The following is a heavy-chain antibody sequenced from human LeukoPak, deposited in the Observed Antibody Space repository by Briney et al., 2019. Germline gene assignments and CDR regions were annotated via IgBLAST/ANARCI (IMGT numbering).Heavy chain of an antibody. Sequence: SETLSLTCTVSGGSISSSSYYWGWIRQPPGTGLEWIGSIYYSGSTYYNPSLKSRVTISVDTSKNQFSLKLSSVTAADTAVYYCARLSDYGEYYYYYYGMDVWGQGTTVTVSS. CDR2: IYYSGST. CDR1: GGSISSSSYY. J-gene: IGHJ6*02. D-gene: IGHD4-17*01. V-gene: IGHV4-39*01. CDR3: ARLSDYGEYYYYYYGMDV.